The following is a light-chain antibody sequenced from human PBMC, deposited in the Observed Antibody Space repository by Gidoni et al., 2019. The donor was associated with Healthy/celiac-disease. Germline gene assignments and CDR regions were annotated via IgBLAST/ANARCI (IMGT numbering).Light chain of an antibody. CDR3: QQSYSTPRT. Sequence: IQMTQSPSSLSASVGDRVTITCRASQSISSYLNWYQQKPGKAPKLLIYAASSLQSGVPARFSGRGSGTDFTLTISILQPEDCATYDCQQSYSTPRTFGGGTKVEIK. V-gene: IGKV1-39*01. J-gene: IGKJ4*01. CDR2: AAS. CDR1: QSISSY.